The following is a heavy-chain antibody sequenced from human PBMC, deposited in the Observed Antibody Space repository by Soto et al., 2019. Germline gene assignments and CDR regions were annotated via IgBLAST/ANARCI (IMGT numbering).Heavy chain of an antibody. J-gene: IGHJ6*02. CDR1: GFTFSNAW. CDR3: TTDLFPLQYDYYYYGMDV. V-gene: IGHV3-15*07. D-gene: IGHD4-4*01. CDR2: IKSKTDGGTT. Sequence: SGGGLVKPGGSLRLSCAASGFTFSNAWMNWVRQAPGKGLEWVGRIKSKTDGGTTDYAAPVKGRFTISRDDSKNTLYLQMNILKTEDTAVDYCTTDLFPLQYDYYYYGMDVWGQGTTVTVSS.